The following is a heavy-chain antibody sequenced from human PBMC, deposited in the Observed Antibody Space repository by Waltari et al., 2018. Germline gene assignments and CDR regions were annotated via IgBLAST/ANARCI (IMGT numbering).Heavy chain of an antibody. CDR2: IPGDGGST. J-gene: IGHJ4*02. CDR3: AKDRQGVWDY. Sequence: VQVLESGGGLVQPGGSLRLSCASSVFTFCRYAIAWVRQAPGKGLEWVSAIPGDGGSTYYADSVKGRFTISRDNSKNTVYLQMNSLRAEDTAIYYCAKDRQGVWDYWGQGTLVTVSS. CDR1: VFTFCRYA. D-gene: IGHD2-8*01. V-gene: IGHV3-23*01.